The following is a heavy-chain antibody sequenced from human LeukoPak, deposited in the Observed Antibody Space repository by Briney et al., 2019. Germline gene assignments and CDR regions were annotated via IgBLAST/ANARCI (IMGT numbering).Heavy chain of an antibody. J-gene: IGHJ4*02. CDR2: IYFSGIT. D-gene: IGHD3-16*01. V-gene: IGHV4-59*01. CDR3: TRGAGWLIDY. CDR1: GGSITSYY. Sequence: SETLSLTCTVSGGSITSYYWGWIRQPPGKGLEWIGYIYFSGITNYNPSLKSRATISVDTSKNQFSLKMSSVTAADTAVYYCTRGAGWLIDYWGQGILVTVSS.